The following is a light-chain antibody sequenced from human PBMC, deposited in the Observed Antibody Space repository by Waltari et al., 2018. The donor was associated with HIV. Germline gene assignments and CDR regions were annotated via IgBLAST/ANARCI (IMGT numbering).Light chain of an antibody. V-gene: IGLV1-40*01. CDR1: SSTIGAGND. J-gene: IGLJ2*01. Sequence: QSVLTQPPSVSGAPVQRVTISCTGSSSTIGAGNDVHWYQQLPETAPKLLIYGNTNRPAGVPDRFAGSKSGTSASLAITGLQAEDEADYYCQSYDSSLSVLFGGGTKLTVL. CDR3: QSYDSSLSVL. CDR2: GNT.